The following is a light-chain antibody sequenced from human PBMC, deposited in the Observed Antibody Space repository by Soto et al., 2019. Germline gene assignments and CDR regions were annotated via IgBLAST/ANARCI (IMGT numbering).Light chain of an antibody. CDR1: QSISSY. CDR2: AAS. J-gene: IGKJ1*01. Sequence: DIQMTQSLSSLSASVGDRVTITCRASQSISSYLNWYQQRPGKAPHLLIYAASSLQSGVPSRFSGSGSGTDFTLTISSLQPEDSAAYYCQQSYSTPPAFGQGTKVEIK. V-gene: IGKV1-39*01. CDR3: QQSYSTPPA.